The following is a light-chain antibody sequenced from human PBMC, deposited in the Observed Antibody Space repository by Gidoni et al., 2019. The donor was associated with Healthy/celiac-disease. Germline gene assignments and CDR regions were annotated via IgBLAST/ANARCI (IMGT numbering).Light chain of an antibody. CDR3: QPSYSTPPVT. Sequence: DIQMTQSPSSLSASVGDRVTITCRASQSISSYLNWYQQKPGKAPKLLIYAASSLQSGVPSRFSGSGSGTDFPLPIRRLQPEDFSTYYWQPSYSTPPVTFGQGTRLEIK. V-gene: IGKV1-39*01. CDR1: QSISSY. CDR2: AAS. J-gene: IGKJ5*01.